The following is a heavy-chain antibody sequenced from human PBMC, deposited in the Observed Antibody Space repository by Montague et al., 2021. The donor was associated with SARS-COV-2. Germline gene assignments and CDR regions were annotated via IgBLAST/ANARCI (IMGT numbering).Heavy chain of an antibody. V-gene: IGHV4-38-2*02. CDR3: ARVPDPMRFHSDASEYYSYFDS. CDR2: IYHSGDS. Sequence: SETLSLTCTVSGYSITNGYYWAWIRQPPGKGLEWIGVIYHSGDSYYNPSLKGRVTISVDTSKNQFSLRLSDVSAADTALYYCARVPDPMRFHSDASEYYSYFDSWGQGALVTVSS. D-gene: IGHD2/OR15-2a*01. J-gene: IGHJ4*02. CDR1: GYSITNGYY.